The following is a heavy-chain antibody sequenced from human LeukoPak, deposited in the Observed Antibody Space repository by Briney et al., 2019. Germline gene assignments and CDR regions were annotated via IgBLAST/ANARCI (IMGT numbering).Heavy chain of an antibody. CDR3: AREKYSYADY. J-gene: IGHJ4*02. CDR2: ISHHGTT. D-gene: IGHD5-18*01. Sequence: SETLSLTCAVYGESFSGYYWSWIRQPPGKGLEWIGTISHHGTTKYNPSLKSRVTITVDTSKNQFSLKLSSVTAADTAVYYCAREKYSYADYWGQGTLVTVSS. CDR1: GESFSGYY. V-gene: IGHV4-34*01.